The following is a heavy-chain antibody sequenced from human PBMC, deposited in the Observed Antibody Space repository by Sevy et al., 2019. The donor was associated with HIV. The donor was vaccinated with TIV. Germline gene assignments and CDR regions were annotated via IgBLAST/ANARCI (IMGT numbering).Heavy chain of an antibody. D-gene: IGHD5-12*01. V-gene: IGHV3-15*01. J-gene: IGHJ6*02. CDR1: GFTFSSAW. CDR3: ITDPAYRGYDEEVINYYFYGMDV. Sequence: GGSLRLSCTASGFTFSSAWMSWVRQAPGKGLEWVGRIKSEFDGGAIGYAAPVKGRFTISREDSKNTVYLQMNSLITGDTAVYYCITDPAYRGYDEEVINYYFYGMDVWGQGTTVTVSS. CDR2: IKSEFDGGAI.